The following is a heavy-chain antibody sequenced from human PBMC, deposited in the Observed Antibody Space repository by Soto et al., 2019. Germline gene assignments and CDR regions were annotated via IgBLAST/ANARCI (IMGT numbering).Heavy chain of an antibody. J-gene: IGHJ4*02. D-gene: IGHD2-2*01. CDR1: GFTFSNYW. Sequence: GGSLRLSCAASGFTFSNYWMTWVRQAPGKGLEWVANIKQDGSEKYYVDSVKGRFTISRDNPKNSLYLQMNNLRAEDTAVYYCARDCSSISCYVVYWGQGTLVTVSS. CDR2: IKQDGSEK. V-gene: IGHV3-7*01. CDR3: ARDCSSISCYVVY.